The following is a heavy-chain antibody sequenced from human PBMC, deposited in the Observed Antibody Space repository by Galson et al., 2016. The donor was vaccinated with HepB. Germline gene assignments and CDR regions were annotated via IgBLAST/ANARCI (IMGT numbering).Heavy chain of an antibody. V-gene: IGHV3-23*01. CDR3: AKDIDFWSGPGHDY. CDR2: ISGSGTT. D-gene: IGHD3-3*01. J-gene: IGHJ4*02. Sequence: SLRLSCAASGFTVSSQSMNWVRQAPGKGLEWVSSISGSGTTDYGDTVKGRFTISRDNPKNMAHLQMNSLRAEDTAVYYCAKDIDFWSGPGHDYWGQGTLVTVSS. CDR1: GFTVSSQS.